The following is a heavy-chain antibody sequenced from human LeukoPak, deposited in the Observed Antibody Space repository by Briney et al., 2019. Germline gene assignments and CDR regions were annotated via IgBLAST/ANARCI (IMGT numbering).Heavy chain of an antibody. CDR2: IYYSGST. J-gene: IGHJ4*02. V-gene: IGHV4-59*01. Sequence: PSETLSLTCTVSGGSISSYDWSWLRQPPGKGLEWIGYIYYSGSTNYNPSLKSRVTISVDTSKNQFSLKLSSVTAADTAVYYCARDRHSSSWYSTYYFDYWGQGTLVTVSS. CDR3: ARDRHSSSWYSTYYFDY. D-gene: IGHD6-13*01. CDR1: GGSISSYD.